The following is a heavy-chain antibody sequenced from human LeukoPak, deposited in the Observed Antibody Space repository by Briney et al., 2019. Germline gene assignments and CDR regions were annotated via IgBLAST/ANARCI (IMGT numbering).Heavy chain of an antibody. D-gene: IGHD4-17*01. J-gene: IGHJ4*02. Sequence: PGGPLRLSLPAPGFPLRSYTRTGAGRAPGKGWGGVYTLSSSSSTIYYADAVKGRFTISRDNAKNSLYLQMNSLRAEDTAVYYCAGTLSMTTVTPGDWGQGTLVTVSS. V-gene: IGHV3-48*04. CDR2: LSSSSSTI. CDR1: GFPLRSYT. CDR3: AGTLSMTTVTPGD.